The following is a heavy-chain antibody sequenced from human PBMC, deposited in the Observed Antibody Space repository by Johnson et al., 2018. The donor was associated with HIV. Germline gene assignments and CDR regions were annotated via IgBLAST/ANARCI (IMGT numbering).Heavy chain of an antibody. CDR1: GFTVSSNY. D-gene: IGHD3-10*01. V-gene: IGHV3-66*01. CDR3: ARGEGRGAFDI. CDR2: ISWDGGST. J-gene: IGHJ3*02. Sequence: VQLVESGGGLVQPGGSLRLSCAASGFTVSSNYMNWVRQAPGKGLEWVSIISWDGGSTYYADSVKGRFTISRDNSKNTLYLQMNSLRAEDTALYYCARGEGRGAFDIWGQGTMVTVSS.